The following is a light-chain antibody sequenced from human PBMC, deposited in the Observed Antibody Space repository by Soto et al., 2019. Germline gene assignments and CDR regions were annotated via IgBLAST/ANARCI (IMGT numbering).Light chain of an antibody. V-gene: IGKV1-5*03. J-gene: IGKJ2*01. Sequence: DIQMTQSPSTLSASVGDRVTITCRASQSISSWLAWYQQKPGKAPKLLIYKASSLESGVPSRFSGSGSGTEFTLTIISLQPDDFATYYCQQDNSYSPYTFGQGNKLEIK. CDR1: QSISSW. CDR2: KAS. CDR3: QQDNSYSPYT.